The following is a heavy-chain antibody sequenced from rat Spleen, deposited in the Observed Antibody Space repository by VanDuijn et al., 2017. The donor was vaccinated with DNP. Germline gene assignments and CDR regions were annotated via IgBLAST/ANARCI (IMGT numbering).Heavy chain of an antibody. J-gene: IGHJ2*01. CDR1: GFSLTSNS. CDR2: MSTVGNP. D-gene: IGHD1-6*01. CDR3: TRAGGLLRVVPSYVDY. Sequence: QVQLKESGPGLLQPSQTLSLTCTVSGFSLTSNSVTWVRQPPGKGLEWIAAMSTVGNPYYNSTLKSRLSITRDTSKGQVFLQNTRLQTDDTAIYFCTRAGGLLRVVPSYVDYWGQGVMVTVS. V-gene: IGHV2S12*01.